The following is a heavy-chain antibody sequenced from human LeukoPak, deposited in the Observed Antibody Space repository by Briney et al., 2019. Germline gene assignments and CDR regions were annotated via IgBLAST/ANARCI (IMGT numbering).Heavy chain of an antibody. Sequence: GGSLRLSCAASGFTFSNYAMNWIRQAPGKGLEWVSHITGSGDNSYYTDFVKGRFTLSRDNSKNTLFLQMNSLRADDTAVYYCTGDEGLVAGIWRALDIWGQGTMVTVSS. CDR3: TGDEGLVAGIWRALDI. D-gene: IGHD6-19*01. V-gene: IGHV3-23*01. CDR1: GFTFSNYA. J-gene: IGHJ3*02. CDR2: ITGSGDNS.